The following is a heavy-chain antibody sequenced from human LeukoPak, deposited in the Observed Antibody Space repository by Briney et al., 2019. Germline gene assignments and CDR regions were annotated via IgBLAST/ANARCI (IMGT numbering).Heavy chain of an antibody. CDR3: ARSEYYGSGSYFDY. D-gene: IGHD3-10*01. CDR2: IIPIFGTA. CDR1: GGTFSSYA. V-gene: IGHV1-69*06. J-gene: IGHJ4*02. Sequence: GASVKVSCKASGGTFSSYAISWVRQAPGQGLEWMGGIIPIFGTANYAQKFQGRVTITADKSTSTAYMELSSLRSEDTAVYYCARSEYYGSGSYFDYWGQGTLVTVSS.